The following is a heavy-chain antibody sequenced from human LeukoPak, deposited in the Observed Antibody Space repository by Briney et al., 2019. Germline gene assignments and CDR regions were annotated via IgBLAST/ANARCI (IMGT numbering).Heavy chain of an antibody. CDR3: ASDLDYSTDAFDI. CDR2: ISSSSSYI. J-gene: IGHJ3*02. CDR1: GFTFSSYS. Sequence: PGGSLRLSCAGSGFTFSSYSMNWVRQAPGKGLEWVSSISSSSSYIYYADSVKGRFSISRDNAKNSLYLQMNSLRAEDTAVYYCASDLDYSTDAFDIWGQGTMVTVSS. D-gene: IGHD3-10*01. V-gene: IGHV3-21*01.